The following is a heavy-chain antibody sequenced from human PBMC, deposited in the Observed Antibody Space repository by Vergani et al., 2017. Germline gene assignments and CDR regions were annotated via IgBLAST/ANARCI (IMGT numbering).Heavy chain of an antibody. CDR1: GGSISSYY. Sequence: QVQLQESGPGLVKPSETLSLTCTVSGGSISSYYWSWIRQPAGTGLEWSGRIYTSGRTNYNPSLKSRVTMSVDTSKNQFSLKLSSVTAADTAVYYCARDRGAGYCSSTSCYTPNWFDPWGQGTLVTVSS. CDR3: ARDRGAGYCSSTSCYTPNWFDP. J-gene: IGHJ5*02. D-gene: IGHD2-2*02. CDR2: IYTSGRT. V-gene: IGHV4-4*07.